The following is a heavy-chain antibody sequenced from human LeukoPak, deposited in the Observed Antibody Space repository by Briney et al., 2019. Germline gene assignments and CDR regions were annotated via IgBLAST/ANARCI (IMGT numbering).Heavy chain of an antibody. D-gene: IGHD3-3*01. Sequence: PSXTLSLTCAVYGGSFSGYYWRGIRQPRGKGREWIGEINHSGSTNYNPSLKSRVTISVDTSKNQFSLKLSSVTAADTAVYYCAALYYDFSFWGQGTLVTVSS. CDR1: GGSFSGYY. J-gene: IGHJ4*02. CDR2: INHSGST. V-gene: IGHV4-34*01. CDR3: AALYYDFSF.